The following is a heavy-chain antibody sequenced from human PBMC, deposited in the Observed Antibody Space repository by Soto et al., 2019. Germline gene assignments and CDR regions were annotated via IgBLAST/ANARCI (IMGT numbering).Heavy chain of an antibody. CDR3: ARDTHYDYVWGSYRYVNWFDP. CDR2: IYYSGST. D-gene: IGHD3-16*02. J-gene: IGHJ5*02. CDR1: GGSISSGGYY. V-gene: IGHV4-31*03. Sequence: QVQLQESGPGLVKPSQTLSLTCTVSGGSISSGGYYWSWIRQHPGKGLEWIGYIYYSGSTYYNPSLKSRVTISVDTSKHQFSLKLSSVTAADTAVYYCARDTHYDYVWGSYRYVNWFDPWGQGTLVTVSS.